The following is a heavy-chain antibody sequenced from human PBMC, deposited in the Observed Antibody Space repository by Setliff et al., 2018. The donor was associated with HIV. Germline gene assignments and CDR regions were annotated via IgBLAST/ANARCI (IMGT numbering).Heavy chain of an antibody. D-gene: IGHD2-2*01. CDR2: IYYSGST. CDR1: GGSISSHY. J-gene: IGHJ6*02. V-gene: IGHV4-59*11. Sequence: SETLSLTCTVSGGSISSHYWSWIRQPPGKGLEWIGSIYYSGSTNYNPSLKSRVTISVDTSKNQFSVKLTSVTAADTAVYYCARGHCSGTNCYGVDYYGMDVWGQGTTVTVSS. CDR3: ARGHCSGTNCYGVDYYGMDV.